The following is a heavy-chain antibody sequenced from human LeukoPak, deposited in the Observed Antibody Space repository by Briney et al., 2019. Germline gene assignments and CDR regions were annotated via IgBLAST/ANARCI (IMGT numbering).Heavy chain of an antibody. CDR1: GGSLSSNSYY. D-gene: IGHD5-24*01. CDR2: IYYSGST. J-gene: IGHJ4*02. V-gene: IGHV4-39*07. CDR3: ARSRDGYNYFFDY. Sequence: SETLSLTCTVSGGSLSSNSYYWGWIRQPPRTGLEWNGSIYYSGSTYYNPSLKSRISISVDTSKNQFSLKLSSVTAADTAVYYCARSRDGYNYFFDYWGQGTLVTVSS.